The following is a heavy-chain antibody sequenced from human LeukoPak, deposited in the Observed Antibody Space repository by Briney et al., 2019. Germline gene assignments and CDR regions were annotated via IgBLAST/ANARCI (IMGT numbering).Heavy chain of an antibody. CDR3: AGDGGGPAAKGWYYYYYMDV. D-gene: IGHD2-2*01. V-gene: IGHV1-18*01. Sequence: ASVKVSCKASGYTFTSYGISWVRQAPGQGLEWMGWISAYNGNTNYAQKLQGRVTMTTDTSTSTAYMELRSLRSDDTAVYYCAGDGGGPAAKGWYYYYYMDVWGKGTTVTVSS. CDR2: ISAYNGNT. CDR1: GYTFTSYG. J-gene: IGHJ6*03.